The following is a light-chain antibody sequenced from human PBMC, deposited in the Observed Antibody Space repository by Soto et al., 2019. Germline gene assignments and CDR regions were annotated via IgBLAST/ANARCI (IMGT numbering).Light chain of an antibody. Sequence: TQPSSVSGAIAQSIAISCTGTTRDVAGYNYISWYQQLPAKAPQLMLYQATIRPSGISNRLSGSKSGNTASLTISGLQAEDERDYYRTSSLLSTSLYVFGTG. CDR2: QAT. CDR3: TSSLLSTSLYV. J-gene: IGLJ1*01. V-gene: IGLV2-14*01. CDR1: TRDVAGYNY.